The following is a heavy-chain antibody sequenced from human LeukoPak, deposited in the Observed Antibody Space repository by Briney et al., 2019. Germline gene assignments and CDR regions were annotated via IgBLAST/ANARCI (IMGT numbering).Heavy chain of an antibody. Sequence: GGSLRLSCAASGFTFSSYAMHWVRQAPGKGLEWVAVISYDGSNKYYADSVKGRFTISRDNSKNTLYLQMNSLRSEDTAVYYCAEDHYSRLLYWGQGTLVTVSS. V-gene: IGHV3-30-3*01. CDR3: AEDHYSRLLY. J-gene: IGHJ4*02. CDR1: GFTFSSYA. CDR2: ISYDGSNK. D-gene: IGHD6-13*01.